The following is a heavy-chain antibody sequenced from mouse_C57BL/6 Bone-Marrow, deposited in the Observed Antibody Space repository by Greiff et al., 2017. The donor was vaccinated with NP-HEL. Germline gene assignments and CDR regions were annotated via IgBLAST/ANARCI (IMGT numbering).Heavy chain of an antibody. CDR3: GRQYYGSSYEFAY. CDR2: IYPGGGYT. V-gene: IGHV1-63*01. D-gene: IGHD1-1*01. J-gene: IGHJ3*01. Sequence: VKLQESGAELVRPGTSVKMSCKASGYTFTNYWIGWAKQRPGHGLEWIGDIYPGGGYTNYNEKFKGKATLTADKSSSTAYMQFSSLTSEDSAIYYCGRQYYGSSYEFAYWGQGTLVTVSA. CDR1: GYTFTNYW.